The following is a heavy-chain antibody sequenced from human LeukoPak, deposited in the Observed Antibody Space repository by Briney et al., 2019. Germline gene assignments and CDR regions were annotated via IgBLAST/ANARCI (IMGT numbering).Heavy chain of an antibody. CDR2: INPGGDNT. CDR1: GYTFTSNY. D-gene: IGHD5-24*01. J-gene: IGHJ3*02. CDR3: ATIRDGYNDAYDI. V-gene: IGHV1-46*01. Sequence: ASVKVSCKAFGYTFTSNYIHWVRQAPGQGLEWMGLINPGGDNTNYAQNFQGRVTMTRDTSASTVYMELSSLRSEDTAIYYCATIRDGYNDAYDIWGQGTVVTVPS.